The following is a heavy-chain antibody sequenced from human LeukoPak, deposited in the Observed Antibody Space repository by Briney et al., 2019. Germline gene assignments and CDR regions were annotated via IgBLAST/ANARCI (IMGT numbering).Heavy chain of an antibody. CDR2: IYQSGSGSS. Sequence: PSETLSLTCSVSGGSIISSNYYWGWIRQPPGKGLEWIGSIYQSGSGSSYYNPSLKSRVIISGDTSNNHFSLRLRSVTAAGTAVYYCASTLRFLPYRRFDYWGQGTLVTVPS. CDR1: GGSIISSNYY. J-gene: IGHJ4*02. D-gene: IGHD3-3*01. V-gene: IGHV4-39*01. CDR3: ASTLRFLPYRRFDY.